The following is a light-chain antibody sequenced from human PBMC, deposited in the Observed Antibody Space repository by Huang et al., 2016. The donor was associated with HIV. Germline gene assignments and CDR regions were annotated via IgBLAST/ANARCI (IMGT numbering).Light chain of an antibody. J-gene: IGKJ5*01. CDR2: DAS. V-gene: IGKV3-11*01. CDR3: QQRSNWPPIT. Sequence: EIVLTQSPTTLSLSPGERATLSCRASQSVNRYLAWYQQKPGQAPRLLSYDASNRATGIPARCSGSGSGTDFTLTISSLEPEDFAVYYCQQRSNWPPITFGQGTRLEIK. CDR1: QSVNRY.